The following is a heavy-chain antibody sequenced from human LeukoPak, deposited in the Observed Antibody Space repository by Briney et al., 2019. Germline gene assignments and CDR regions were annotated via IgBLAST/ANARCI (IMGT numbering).Heavy chain of an antibody. D-gene: IGHD6-19*01. CDR2: ISWNSGSI. V-gene: IGHV3-9*01. CDR3: AKAVAGISESDAFDI. Sequence: GGSLRLSCAASGFTFDDYAMHWVRQAPGKGLEWVSGISWNSGSIGYADSVKGRFTISRDNAKNSLYLQMNSLRAEDTALYYCAKAVAGISESDAFDIWGQGTMVTVSS. J-gene: IGHJ3*02. CDR1: GFTFDDYA.